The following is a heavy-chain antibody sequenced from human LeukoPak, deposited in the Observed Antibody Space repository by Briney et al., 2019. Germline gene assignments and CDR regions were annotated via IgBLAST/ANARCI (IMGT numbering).Heavy chain of an antibody. CDR2: INPNSGGT. CDR3: ARVWDIAAEFDP. V-gene: IGHV1-2*02. CDR1: GYTFTGYY. Sequence: ASVKVSCKASGYTFTGYYMHRVRQAPGQGLEWMGWINPNSGGTNYAQKFQGRVTMTRDTSISTAYMELSRLRSDDTAVYYCARVWDIAAEFDPWGQGTLVTVSS. J-gene: IGHJ5*02. D-gene: IGHD6-13*01.